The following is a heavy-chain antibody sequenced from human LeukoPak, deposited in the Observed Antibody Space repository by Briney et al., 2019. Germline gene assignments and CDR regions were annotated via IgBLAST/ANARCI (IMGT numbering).Heavy chain of an antibody. CDR1: GGTFSSYA. Sequence: GASVKVSCKASGGTFSSYAISWVRQAPGQGLEWMGGIIPIFGTENYAQKFQGRVTITTDGSKSTAYMELSSLRSEDTAVYYCARVALRHAFDIWGQGTMVTVSS. J-gene: IGHJ3*02. CDR2: IIPIFGTE. V-gene: IGHV1-69*05. CDR3: ARVALRHAFDI.